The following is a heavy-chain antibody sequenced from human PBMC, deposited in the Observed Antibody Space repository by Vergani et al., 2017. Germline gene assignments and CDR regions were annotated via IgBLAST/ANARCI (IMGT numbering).Heavy chain of an antibody. J-gene: IGHJ6*03. Sequence: QVQLVESGGGEVQPGRPLRLSCSAAVFPFSDYGVHWVRQAPGKGLEWVSVISSDGNKKNYADSVTGRFTRSRDNYKNTLYLEMNALGAEDTAVYYCARDFLTRVTTLDYYYMGVWGKGTTVTVSS. CDR1: VFPFSDYG. CDR2: ISSDGNKK. D-gene: IGHD1-1*01. V-gene: IGHV3-30*03. CDR3: ARDFLTRVTTLDYYYMGV.